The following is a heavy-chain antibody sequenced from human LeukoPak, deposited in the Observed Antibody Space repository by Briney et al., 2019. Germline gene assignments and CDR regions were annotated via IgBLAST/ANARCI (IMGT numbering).Heavy chain of an antibody. J-gene: IGHJ4*02. CDR3: ARPVTYYYDSSGYSPYYFDY. Sequence: GEALKISCKGSGYSFTSYWIGWVRQMPGKGLEWMGIIYPGDADTRYSLSFQGQVTISADKSISTAYLQWSSLKASDTAMYYCARPVTYYYDSSGYSPYYFDYWGQGTLVTVSS. V-gene: IGHV5-51*01. CDR1: GYSFTSYW. CDR2: IYPGDADT. D-gene: IGHD3-22*01.